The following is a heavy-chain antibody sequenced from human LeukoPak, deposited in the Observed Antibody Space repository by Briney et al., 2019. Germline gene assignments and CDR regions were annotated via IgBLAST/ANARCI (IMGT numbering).Heavy chain of an antibody. V-gene: IGHV1-8*03. CDR1: GYTFTSYD. CDR2: MNPNSGNT. CDR3: ARGILTVEMATMGYYYYMDV. J-gene: IGHJ6*03. D-gene: IGHD5-24*01. Sequence: ASVKVSCKASGYTFTSYDINWVRQATGQGLEWMGWMNPNSGNTGYAQKFQGRVTITRNTSISTAYMELSSLRSEDTAVYYCARGILTVEMATMGYYYYMDVWGKGTTVTVSS.